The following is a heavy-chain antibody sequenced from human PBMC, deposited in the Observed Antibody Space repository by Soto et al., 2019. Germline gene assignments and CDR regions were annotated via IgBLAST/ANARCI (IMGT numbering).Heavy chain of an antibody. D-gene: IGHD6-13*01. J-gene: IGHJ6*03. CDR2: IYYSGST. CDR1: GGSISSYY. Sequence: SETLSLTCTVSGGSISSYYWSWIRQPPGKGLEWIGYIYYSGSTHYNPSLKSRVTISVDTSKNQFSLKLSSVTAADTAVYYCARDNGYSSSWKTDYYYYYMDVWGKGTTVTVSS. V-gene: IGHV4-59*01. CDR3: ARDNGYSSSWKTDYYYYYMDV.